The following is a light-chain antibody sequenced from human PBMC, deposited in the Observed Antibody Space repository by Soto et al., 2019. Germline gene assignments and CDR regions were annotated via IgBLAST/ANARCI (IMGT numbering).Light chain of an antibody. J-gene: IGLJ1*01. CDR3: ISYTTSSTYV. CDR1: SSDVGGYNY. Sequence: QSALTQPASVSGSPGQSITISCTGTSSDVGGYNYVSWYQQHPGKAPKLIIYGVNNRPSGISDRFSGSKSGNTASLTISGLRAEDVADYHCISYTTSSTYVFGTGTKLTVL. V-gene: IGLV2-14*03. CDR2: GVN.